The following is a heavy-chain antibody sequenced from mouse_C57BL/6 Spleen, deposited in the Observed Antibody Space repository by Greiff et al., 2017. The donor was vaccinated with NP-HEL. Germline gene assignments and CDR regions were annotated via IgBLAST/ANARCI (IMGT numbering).Heavy chain of an antibody. Sequence: QVQLQQSGPELVKPGASVKISCKASGYAFSSSWMNWVKQRPGKGLEWIGRIYPGDGDTNYNGKFKGKATLTADKSSSTAYMQLSSLTSEDSAVYFCAREEYYYLGVWGTGTTVTVSS. J-gene: IGHJ1*03. CDR3: AREEYYYLGV. CDR2: IYPGDGDT. CDR1: GYAFSSSW. D-gene: IGHD1-1*01. V-gene: IGHV1-82*01.